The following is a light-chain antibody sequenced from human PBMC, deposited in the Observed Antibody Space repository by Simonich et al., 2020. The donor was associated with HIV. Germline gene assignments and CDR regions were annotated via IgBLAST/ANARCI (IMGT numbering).Light chain of an antibody. CDR3: CSYAGSSTVV. CDR2: EGS. CDR1: TRDVGGYNL. Sequence: QSALTQPASVSGSPGQSIPISCTGTTRDVGGYNLVSWYQQHPGKAPKLMIYEGSKRPSGVSNRFAGSKSGNTASLTISGLQAEDEADYYCCSYAGSSTVVFGGGTKLTVL. J-gene: IGLJ2*01. V-gene: IGLV2-23*01.